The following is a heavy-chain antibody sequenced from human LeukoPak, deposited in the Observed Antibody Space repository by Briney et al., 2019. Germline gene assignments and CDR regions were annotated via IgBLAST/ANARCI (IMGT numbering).Heavy chain of an antibody. J-gene: IGHJ4*02. Sequence: GSSVKVSCKASGGTFISYAISWVRQAPGQGLEWMGRIIPIFGIANYAQKFQGRVTITADKSTSTAYMELSSLRSEDTAVYYCARGLKRGYSYGYRFDYWGQGTLVTVSS. CDR1: GGTFISYA. V-gene: IGHV1-69*04. D-gene: IGHD5-18*01. CDR3: ARGLKRGYSYGYRFDY. CDR2: IIPIFGIA.